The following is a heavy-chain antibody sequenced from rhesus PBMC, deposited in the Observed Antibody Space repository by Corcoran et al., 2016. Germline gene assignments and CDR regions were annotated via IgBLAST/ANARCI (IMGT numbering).Heavy chain of an antibody. V-gene: IGHV4-80*01. CDR3: ASPVRYRFDV. J-gene: IGHJ5-1*01. Sequence: QVQLQESGPGLVKPSETLFLPCAVYGGSLRSYWWNWLRQSPGKGLEWVGEINGYTGTTNYNPSLQSRVTISQDVSRKQFSLKLTSVTAADTAVYYCASPVRYRFDVWGPGVLVSVSS. CDR2: INGYTGTT. CDR1: GGSLRSYW.